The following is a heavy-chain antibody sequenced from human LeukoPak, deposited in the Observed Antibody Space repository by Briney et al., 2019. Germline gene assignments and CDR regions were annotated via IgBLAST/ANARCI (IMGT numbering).Heavy chain of an antibody. CDR3: ARPPRRGDAFDI. CDR2: INHSGST. CDR1: GGSVTTTSYY. V-gene: IGHV4-39*07. Sequence: PSETLSLTCTVSGGSVTTTSYYWAWIRQPPGKGLEWIGEINHSGSTNYNPSLKSRVTISVDTSKNRFSLKLSSVTAADTAVYYCARPPRRGDAFDIWGQGTMVTVSS. J-gene: IGHJ3*02. D-gene: IGHD3-16*01.